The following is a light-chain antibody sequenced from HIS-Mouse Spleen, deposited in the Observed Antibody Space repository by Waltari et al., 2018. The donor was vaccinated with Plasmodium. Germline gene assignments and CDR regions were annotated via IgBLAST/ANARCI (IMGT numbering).Light chain of an antibody. CDR2: DVS. CDR3: CSYAGSYTYV. Sequence: QSALTQPRSVSGSPGQSVTISCTGPSSAVGAYHYLSWSQQHPGKAPKLMIYDVSKRPSGVPDRFSGSKSGNTASLTISGLQAEDEADYYCCSYAGSYTYVFGTGTKVTVL. CDR1: SSAVGAYHY. J-gene: IGLJ1*01. V-gene: IGLV2-11*01.